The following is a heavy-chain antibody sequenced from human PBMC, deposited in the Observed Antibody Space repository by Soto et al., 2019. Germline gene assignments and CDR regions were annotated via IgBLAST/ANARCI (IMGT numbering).Heavy chain of an antibody. CDR2: ISYDGSNK. D-gene: IGHD3-9*01. Sequence: QSWGSLGLSCAACGFTLCSYAVHWVRQEPGKGLEWVAVISYDGSNKYYADTVKGRFTISRDNSKNTLYLQMNSLRAEDTAVYYFSSDGQDYDILTGYSDFDYWGQGTLVTVSS. J-gene: IGHJ4*02. CDR1: GFTLCSYA. CDR3: SSDGQDYDILTGYSDFDY. V-gene: IGHV3-30-3*01.